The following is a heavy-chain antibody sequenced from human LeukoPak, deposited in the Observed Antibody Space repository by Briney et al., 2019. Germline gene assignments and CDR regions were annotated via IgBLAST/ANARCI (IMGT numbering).Heavy chain of an antibody. V-gene: IGHV3-23*01. J-gene: IGHJ4*02. CDR1: GFTFSSYT. Sequence: GGSLRLSCAASGFTFSSYTMSWVRQAPGKGLEWVSAISGSGGSTYYADSVKGRFTISRDNSKNTLYLQMNSLRAEDTAVYYCASYDYVWGSYRYREFDYWGQGTLVTVSS. CDR2: ISGSGGST. D-gene: IGHD3-16*02. CDR3: ASYDYVWGSYRYREFDY.